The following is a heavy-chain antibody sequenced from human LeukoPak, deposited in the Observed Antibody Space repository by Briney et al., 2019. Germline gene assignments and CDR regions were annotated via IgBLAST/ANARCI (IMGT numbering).Heavy chain of an antibody. V-gene: IGHV4-30-2*01. CDR1: GDSISSGGYS. D-gene: IGHD3-10*01. Sequence: SQTLSLTCAVSGDSISSGGYSWSWIRQPPGKGLEWIGEINHSGSTNYNPSLKSRVTISVDTSKNQFSLKLSSVTAADTAVYYCARGLGFEGFGENYFDYWGQGTLVTVSS. J-gene: IGHJ4*02. CDR3: ARGLGFEGFGENYFDY. CDR2: INHSGST.